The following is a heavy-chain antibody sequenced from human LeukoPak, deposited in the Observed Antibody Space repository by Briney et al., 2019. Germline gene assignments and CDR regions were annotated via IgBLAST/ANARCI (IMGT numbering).Heavy chain of an antibody. V-gene: IGHV4-34*01. J-gene: IGHJ6*03. CDR1: GESFSGYY. CDR2: INHSGRN. CDR3: TRPWQRRYYMDV. Sequence: SETLSLTCAVYGESFSGYYWTWVRQPPGKGLEWIGDINHSGRNTYNPSLKSRVIISVEKSKNLFSLNLTSVTAADTAVYYCTRPWQRRYYMDVWGKGTTVAVSS.